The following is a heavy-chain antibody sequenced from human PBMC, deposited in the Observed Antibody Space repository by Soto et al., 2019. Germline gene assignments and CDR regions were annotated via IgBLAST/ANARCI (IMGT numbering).Heavy chain of an antibody. D-gene: IGHD3-16*02. CDR2: IYYSGSA. V-gene: IGHV4-59*01. Sequence: QVQLQESGPGLVKPSETLSLTCTVSGGSISSYYWSWIRQPPGKGLEWIGYIYYSGSANYNPSLKSRVTISLDTSKNQFSLKLSSVTAADTAVYYCARDHMSTFGGVIVSFGAFDIWGQGTMVTVSS. J-gene: IGHJ3*02. CDR3: ARDHMSTFGGVIVSFGAFDI. CDR1: GGSISSYY.